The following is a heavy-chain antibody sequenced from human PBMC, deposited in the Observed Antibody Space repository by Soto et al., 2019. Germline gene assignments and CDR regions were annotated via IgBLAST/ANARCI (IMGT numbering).Heavy chain of an antibody. CDR1: GGSISSGGYY. D-gene: IGHD6-13*01. CDR3: ARGAHYSSPFRWFDP. V-gene: IGHV4-31*02. J-gene: IGHJ5*02. Sequence: TLSLTCTVSGGSISSGGYYWSWIRQHPGKGLEWIGYIYYSGSTYYNPSLKSRVTISVDTSKNQFSLKLSSVTAADTVVYYCARGAHYSSPFRWFDPWGQGTLVTVSS. CDR2: IYYSGST.